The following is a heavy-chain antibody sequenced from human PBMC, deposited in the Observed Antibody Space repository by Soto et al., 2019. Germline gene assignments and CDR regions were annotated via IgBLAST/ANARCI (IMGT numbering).Heavy chain of an antibody. CDR1: GFTFSSYA. D-gene: IGHD7-27*01. CDR3: AREGPGY. J-gene: IGHJ4*02. Sequence: SLRLSCAASGFTFSSYAMHWVRQAPGKGLEWVAVISYDGSNKYYADSVKGRFTISRDNSKNTLYLQMNSLRAEDTAVYYCAREGPGYWGQGTLVTVSS. CDR2: ISYDGSNK. V-gene: IGHV3-30-3*01.